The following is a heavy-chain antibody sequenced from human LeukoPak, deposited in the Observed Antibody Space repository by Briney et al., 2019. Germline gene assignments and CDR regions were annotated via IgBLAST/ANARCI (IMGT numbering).Heavy chain of an antibody. V-gene: IGHV3-48*01. CDR1: GFTFSSYS. J-gene: IGHJ4*02. Sequence: GGSLRLSCAASGFTFSSYSMNWVRQAPGKGLEWVSYISSSSSTIYYAGSVKGRFTISRDNAKNSLYLQMNSLRAEDTAVYYCARVGSYGDYTRFDYWGQGTLVTVSS. CDR2: ISSSSSTI. D-gene: IGHD4-17*01. CDR3: ARVGSYGDYTRFDY.